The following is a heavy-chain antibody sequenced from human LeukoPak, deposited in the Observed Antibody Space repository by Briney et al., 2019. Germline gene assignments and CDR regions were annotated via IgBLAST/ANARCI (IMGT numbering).Heavy chain of an antibody. V-gene: IGHV3-30*02. J-gene: IGHJ4*02. CDR3: AKATRATETDSQDY. CDR2: IRYDGSNK. CDR1: GFTFSSYG. Sequence: GGSRRLSCASGFTFSSYGMHWVRQAPGKGLEWVTFIRYDGSNKYYADSVKGRFTISRDNSKNTLYLQMNSLRAENTAVYYCAKATRATETDSQDYWGQGILVTVSS. D-gene: IGHD1-14*01.